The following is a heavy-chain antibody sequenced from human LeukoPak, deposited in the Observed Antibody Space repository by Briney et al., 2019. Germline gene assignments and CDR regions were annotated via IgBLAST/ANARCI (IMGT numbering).Heavy chain of an antibody. CDR1: GGSIISSNYY. CDR3: AIHLLTMYSSGWSNWFDP. V-gene: IGHV4-39*01. D-gene: IGHD6-19*01. CDR2: IYCSGST. Sequence: SETLSLTCTVSGGSIISSNYYWGWIRQPPGKGLEWIGSIYCSGSTYYNPSLKSRVTISVDTSKNQFSLKLSSVTAADTAVYYCAIHLLTMYSSGWSNWFDPWGQGTLVTVSS. J-gene: IGHJ5*02.